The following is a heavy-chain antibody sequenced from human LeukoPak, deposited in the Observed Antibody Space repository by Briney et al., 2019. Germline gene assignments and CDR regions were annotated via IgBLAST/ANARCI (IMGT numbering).Heavy chain of an antibody. J-gene: IGHJ6*02. CDR3: PRHVYTMVRGVPDYYYYGRDV. CDR2: IYYSGGT. V-gene: IGHV4-59*08. CDR1: GGSISSYY. Sequence: SETRSLTCTVSGGSISSYYWSWIRQPPGKGLLWIGYIYYSGGTNYNPALKSRVTISVDTSKNQFSLQLSSVTAADTAVYYCPRHVYTMVRGVPDYYYYGRDVWGQGTTVTVSS. D-gene: IGHD3-10*01.